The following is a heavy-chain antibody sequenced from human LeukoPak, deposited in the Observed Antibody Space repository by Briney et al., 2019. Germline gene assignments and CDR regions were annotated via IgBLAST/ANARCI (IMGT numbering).Heavy chain of an antibody. CDR3: ARHLRLAVAGTVDYYYYGMDV. V-gene: IGHV4-59*08. CDR2: IYYSGST. CDR1: GGSISSYY. J-gene: IGHJ6*02. D-gene: IGHD6-19*01. Sequence: SETLSLTCTVSGGSISSYYWSWIRQPPGKGLEWIGYIYYSGSTNYNPSLKSRVTISVDTSKNQFSLKLSSVTAADTAVYYCARHLRLAVAGTVDYYYYGMDVWGQGTTVTVSS.